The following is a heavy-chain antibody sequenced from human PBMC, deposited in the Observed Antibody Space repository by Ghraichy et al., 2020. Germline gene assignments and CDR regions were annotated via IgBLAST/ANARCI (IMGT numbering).Heavy chain of an antibody. CDR1: GFTFSSYA. CDR2: ISSDGSPT. Sequence: GGSLRLSCSASGFTFSSYAMHWVRQAPGKGLEYVSSISSDGSPTYYPDSVKGRFTISRDNSKNTLYLQMSSLRLEDTAVYYCVKDRFIDYWGQGTLVTVSS. D-gene: IGHD3-10*01. V-gene: IGHV3-64D*06. CDR3: VKDRFIDY. J-gene: IGHJ4*02.